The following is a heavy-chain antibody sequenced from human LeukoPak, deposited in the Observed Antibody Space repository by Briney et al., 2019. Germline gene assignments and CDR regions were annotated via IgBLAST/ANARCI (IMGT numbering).Heavy chain of an antibody. V-gene: IGHV4-59*08. J-gene: IGHJ3*02. CDR1: GGSISSHY. D-gene: IGHD6-19*01. CDR2: IYYSGST. Sequence: PSETLSLTCTVSGGSISSHYWSWIRQPPGKGLEWIGYIYYSGSTNYNPSLKSRVTISIDTSKNQFSLKLSSVTAADTAVYYCARGGYSSGWYGEDAFDIWGQGTMVTVSS. CDR3: ARGGYSSGWYGEDAFDI.